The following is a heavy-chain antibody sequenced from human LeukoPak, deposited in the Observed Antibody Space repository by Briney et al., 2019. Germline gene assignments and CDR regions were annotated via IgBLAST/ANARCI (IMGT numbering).Heavy chain of an antibody. CDR3: ARGLLSAAGYNWFDP. J-gene: IGHJ5*02. Sequence: SVKVSCKASGGTFSSYAISWVRQAPGQGLEWMGGIIPIIGTANYAQKFQGRVTITTDESTSTAYMELSSLRSEDTAVYYCARGLLSAAGYNWFDPWGQGTLVTVSS. V-gene: IGHV1-69*05. CDR1: GGTFSSYA. D-gene: IGHD3-16*01. CDR2: IIPIIGTA.